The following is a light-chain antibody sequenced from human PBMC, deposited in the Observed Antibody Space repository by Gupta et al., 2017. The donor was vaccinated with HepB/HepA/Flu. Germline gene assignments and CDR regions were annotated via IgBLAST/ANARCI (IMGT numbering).Light chain of an antibody. V-gene: IGLV2-23*02. CDR3: CSYAGSTTFVL. CDR1: SSDVGNYNL. CDR2: EVT. J-gene: IGLJ2*01. Sequence: QSALTQPASVSGSPGQSITISCPGTSSDVGNYNLVSWYQQHPGKAPKLMISEVTKRPSGVSNRFSGSRSGNTASLTISGLQAEDEADYYCCSYAGSTTFVLFGGGTKLTVL.